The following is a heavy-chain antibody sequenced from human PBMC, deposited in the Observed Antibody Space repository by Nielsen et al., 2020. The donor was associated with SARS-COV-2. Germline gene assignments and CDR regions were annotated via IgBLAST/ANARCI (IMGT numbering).Heavy chain of an antibody. D-gene: IGHD5-18*01. CDR2: IYYSGST. Sequence: SETLSLTCTVSGGSISSSSYYWGWIRQPPGKGLEWIGSIYYSGSTYYNPSLKSRVTISVDTSKNQFSLKLGSVTAADTAVYYCASLQLWLSYYYYYMDVWGKGTTVTVSS. V-gene: IGHV4-39*01. CDR3: ASLQLWLSYYYYYMDV. J-gene: IGHJ6*03. CDR1: GGSISSSSYY.